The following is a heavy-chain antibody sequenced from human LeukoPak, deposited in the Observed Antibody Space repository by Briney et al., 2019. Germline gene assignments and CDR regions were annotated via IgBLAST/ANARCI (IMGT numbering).Heavy chain of an antibody. CDR3: AKEPASSSRRGWYYYYGMDV. V-gene: IGHV3-43*01. Sequence: AGGSLRLSCAASGFTFDDYTTHWVRQAPGKGLEWVSLISWDGGSTYYADSVKGRFTISRDNSKNSLYLQMNSLRPEDTALYYYAKEPASSSRRGWYYYYGMDVWGQGTTVTVSS. CDR2: ISWDGGST. CDR1: GFTFDDYT. D-gene: IGHD6-6*01. J-gene: IGHJ6*02.